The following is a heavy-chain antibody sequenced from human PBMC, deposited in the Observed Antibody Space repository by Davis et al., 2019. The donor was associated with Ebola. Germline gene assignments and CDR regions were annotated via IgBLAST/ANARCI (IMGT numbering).Heavy chain of an antibody. CDR1: GDSIDSDY. D-gene: IGHD6-6*01. Sequence: SETLSLTCTVSGDSIDSDYWSWIRQPPGKGLEWIGYVYHTGSANYNPSFKSRVTMTVDTSRSQFSLRLTSVTAADTATYYCAELRLVSFFAYWGQGALVTVSS. CDR3: AELRLVSFFAY. J-gene: IGHJ4*02. CDR2: VYHTGSA. V-gene: IGHV4-59*08.